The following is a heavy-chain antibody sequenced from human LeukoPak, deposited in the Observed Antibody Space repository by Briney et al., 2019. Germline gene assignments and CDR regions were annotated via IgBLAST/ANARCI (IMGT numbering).Heavy chain of an antibody. CDR1: TYSISSDFY. J-gene: IGHJ4*02. Sequence: SGTLSLTCAVSTYSISSDFYWGWLRQPPGQGLEWVGSIYHDYTTYYNPSLRGRVTLSLDMSRKQFSLELTSVTAADTATYYCANADTEDFFDFWGQGKLVTVSS. CDR3: ANADTEDFFDF. CDR2: IYHDYTT. D-gene: IGHD2-8*01. V-gene: IGHV4-38-2*01.